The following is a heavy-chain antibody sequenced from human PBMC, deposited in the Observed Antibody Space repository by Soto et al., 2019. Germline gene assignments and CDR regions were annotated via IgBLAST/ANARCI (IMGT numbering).Heavy chain of an antibody. CDR2: ISSSSSYI. Sequence: GGSLGLSGAASGFTFISYSMTWFRQAPGKGLEGFSSISSSSSYIYYADSVKGRFTISRDNAKNSLYLQMNSLRAEDTAVYYCAREGLYSSSWYYFDYWGQGTLVTVSS. V-gene: IGHV3-21*01. D-gene: IGHD6-13*01. CDR3: AREGLYSSSWYYFDY. CDR1: GFTFISYS. J-gene: IGHJ4*02.